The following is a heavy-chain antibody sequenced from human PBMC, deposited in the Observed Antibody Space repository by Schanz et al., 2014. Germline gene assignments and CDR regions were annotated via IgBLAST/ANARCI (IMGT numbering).Heavy chain of an antibody. D-gene: IGHD2-2*01. CDR3: AKVAPAATYLDS. CDR2: ISDSGDST. Sequence: GQLVESGGGVVQPGRSLRLSCAASGFTFSAYTMNWVRQAPGKGLEWVSDISDSGDSTHYADSVKGRFTISRDNAKNSLFLQMNSLSAEDTSVYYCAKVAPAATYLDSWGLGTLVTVSS. V-gene: IGHV3-48*04. CDR1: GFTFSAYT. J-gene: IGHJ4*02.